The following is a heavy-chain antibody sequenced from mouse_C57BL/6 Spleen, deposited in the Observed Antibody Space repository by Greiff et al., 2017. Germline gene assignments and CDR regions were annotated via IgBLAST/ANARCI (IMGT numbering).Heavy chain of an antibody. V-gene: IGHV1-82*01. J-gene: IGHJ2*01. CDR2: IYPGDGDT. CDR3: AKANGDYGGYFDY. Sequence: VTVVESGPELVKPGASVKISCKASGYAFSSSWLNWVKPRPGTGLEWIGRIYPGDGDTNYNGKFKGKATLTADKSSSTAYMQRSSLTSEDSAVYFCAKANGDYGGYFDYWGQGTTLTVSS. CDR1: GYAFSSSW. D-gene: IGHD2-13*01.